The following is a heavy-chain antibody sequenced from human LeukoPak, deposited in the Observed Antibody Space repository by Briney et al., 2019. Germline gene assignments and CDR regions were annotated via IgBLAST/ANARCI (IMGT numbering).Heavy chain of an antibody. CDR1: GFTFSNAW. D-gene: IGHD3-9*01. V-gene: IGHV3-15*01. J-gene: IGHJ4*02. CDR3: AKAYRYYDILSDY. Sequence: GGSLRLSCAASGFTFSNAWMSWVRQAPGKGLEWVGRIKSKTDGGTTDYAAPVKGRFTISRDDSKNTLYLQMNSLRAEDTAVYYCAKAYRYYDILSDYWGQGTLVTVSS. CDR2: IKSKTDGGTT.